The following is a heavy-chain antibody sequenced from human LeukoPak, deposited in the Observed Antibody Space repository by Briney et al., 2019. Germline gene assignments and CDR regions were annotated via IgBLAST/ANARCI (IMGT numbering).Heavy chain of an antibody. CDR2: ISETSSHT. Sequence: PGESLRLSCAASGFTFTTYWMSWVRQAPGKGLEWVSAISETSSHTYYADSVKGRFTISRDNSKNTLYLQMNSLRADDTAVYYCTKQAPGQWLTPTSDWGQGTLVSASS. V-gene: IGHV3-23*01. CDR1: GFTFTTYW. CDR3: TKQAPGQWLTPTSD. J-gene: IGHJ4*02. D-gene: IGHD6-19*01.